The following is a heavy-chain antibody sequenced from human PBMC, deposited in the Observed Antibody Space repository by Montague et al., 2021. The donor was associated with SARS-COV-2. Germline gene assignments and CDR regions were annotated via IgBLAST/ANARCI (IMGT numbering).Heavy chain of an antibody. CDR2: INHSANT. D-gene: IGHD3-10*01. CDR1: GGSLSGYY. Sequence: SETLSLTCAVYGGSLSGYYWSWIRQPPEKGLEWIGEINHSANTXXXPSXXXPVTISIDTSKNQFSLKMTSVTAADTATYYCASGIYPSGSYYNRYYCGLDIWGPGTTVTVSS. J-gene: IGHJ6*02. V-gene: IGHV4-34*01. CDR3: ASGIYPSGSYYNRYYCGLDI.